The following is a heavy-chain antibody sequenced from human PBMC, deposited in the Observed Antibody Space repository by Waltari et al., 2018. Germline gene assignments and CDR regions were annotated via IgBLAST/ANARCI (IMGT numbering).Heavy chain of an antibody. Sequence: QVQLVQSGAEVKKPGASVKGSCKASGYSFTSYGISWVRPAPGKGLEWMGWISGYNGDHKYAQQPQDRVTRTTYTSTTTAYMELRGLGSDDTAVYYCARRGFCTNGVCNLDYWGQGTLVTVSS. CDR1: GYSFTSYG. CDR3: ARRGFCTNGVCNLDY. CDR2: ISGYNGDH. D-gene: IGHD2-8*01. V-gene: IGHV1-18*01. J-gene: IGHJ4*02.